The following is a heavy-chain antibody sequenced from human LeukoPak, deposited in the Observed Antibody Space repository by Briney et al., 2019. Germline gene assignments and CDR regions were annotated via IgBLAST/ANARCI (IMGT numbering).Heavy chain of an antibody. D-gene: IGHD6-13*01. J-gene: IGHJ6*02. CDR3: ARGQISSWTTYYHYGMDV. V-gene: IGHV3-23*01. CDR2: ISGSGGGT. CDR1: GFTFSTYA. Sequence: GGSLRLSCAASGFTFSTYAMSWVRQAPGKGLEWVSAISGSGGGTYYADSVKGRFTISRDNSKNTLYLQMNSLRAEDTAVYYCARGQISSWTTYYHYGMDVWGQGTTVTVSS.